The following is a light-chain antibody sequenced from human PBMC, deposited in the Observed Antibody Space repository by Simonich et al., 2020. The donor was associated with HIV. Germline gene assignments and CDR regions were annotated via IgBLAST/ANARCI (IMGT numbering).Light chain of an antibody. J-gene: IGKJ5*01. V-gene: IGKV1-9*01. CDR2: DAS. Sequence: DIQMTQSPSSLSASVGDRVTITCRASQGINNYLAGYQQKPGKAPKLLIYDASTLQSGVPSRFSGSGSGTEFTLTISSLQPEDFATYYCQEVITYPITFGQGTRLEIK. CDR3: QEVITYPIT. CDR1: QGINNY.